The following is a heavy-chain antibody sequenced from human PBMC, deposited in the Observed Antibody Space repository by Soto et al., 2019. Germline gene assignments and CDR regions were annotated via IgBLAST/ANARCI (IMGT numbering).Heavy chain of an antibody. Sequence: GGSLRLSCAASGFTFSSYGMHWVRQAPGKGLEWVAVISYDGSNKYYADSVKGRFTISRDNSKNTLYLQMNSLRAEDTAVYYCAKALRQWLWDYWGQGTLVTVSS. CDR2: ISYDGSNK. CDR1: GFTFSSYG. D-gene: IGHD6-19*01. V-gene: IGHV3-30*18. CDR3: AKALRQWLWDY. J-gene: IGHJ4*02.